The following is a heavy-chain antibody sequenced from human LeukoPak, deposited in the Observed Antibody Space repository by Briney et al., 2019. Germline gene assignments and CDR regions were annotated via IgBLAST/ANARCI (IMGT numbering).Heavy chain of an antibody. Sequence: SETLSLTCTVSGGSISSSSYYWGWIRQPPGKGLEWIGSIYYSGSTYYNPSLKSRVTISVDTSKNQFSLKLSSVTAADTAVHYCARHLGDPWGQGTLVTVSS. V-gene: IGHV4-39*01. CDR1: GGSISSSSYY. CDR2: IYYSGST. J-gene: IGHJ5*02. CDR3: ARHLGDP.